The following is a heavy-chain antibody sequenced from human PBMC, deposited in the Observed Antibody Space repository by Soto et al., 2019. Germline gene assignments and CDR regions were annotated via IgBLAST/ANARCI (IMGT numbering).Heavy chain of an antibody. D-gene: IGHD6-13*01. CDR3: AKDSSIAAAGIYYYYLAV. Sequence: EVQLVESGGGLVQPGRSLRLSCAASGFTFDDYAMHWVRQAPGKGLEWVSGISWNSGSIGYADSVKGRFTISRDNAKNSLYLQMNSLRAEDTALYYCAKDSSIAAAGIYYYYLAVWGKGTTVTVSS. CDR2: ISWNSGSI. J-gene: IGHJ6*03. CDR1: GFTFDDYA. V-gene: IGHV3-9*01.